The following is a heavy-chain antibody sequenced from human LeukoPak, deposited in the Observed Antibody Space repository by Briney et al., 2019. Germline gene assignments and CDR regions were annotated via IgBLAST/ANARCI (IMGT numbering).Heavy chain of an antibody. CDR2: ISYDRSNK. CDR3: ARDTYYYDIDWYFDL. D-gene: IGHD3-22*01. CDR1: GFTFSSYA. Sequence: GGSLRLSCAASGFTFSSYAMHWVRQAPGKGLEWVAVISYDRSNKYYADSVKGRFTISRDNSKNTLYLQMNSLRAEDTAVYYCARDTYYYDIDWYFDLWGRGTLVTVSS. V-gene: IGHV3-30-3*01. J-gene: IGHJ2*01.